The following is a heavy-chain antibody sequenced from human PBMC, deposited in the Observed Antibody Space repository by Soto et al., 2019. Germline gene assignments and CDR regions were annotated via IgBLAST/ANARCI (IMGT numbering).Heavy chain of an antibody. CDR1: GGSLSSYY. CDR3: AQITYCGGDDCPNWFDP. CDR2: INHSGST. V-gene: IGHV4-34*01. D-gene: IGHD2-21*01. Sequence: QVKLQQWGAGLLKPSETLSLTCAVYGGSLSSYYWRWIRQPPGKGLEWIGEINHSGSTNYNPSLKSRVTMSVDTTKKQFSLKLRSVTAADTAVYFCAQITYCGGDDCPNWFDPWGQGTLVTVSS. J-gene: IGHJ5*02.